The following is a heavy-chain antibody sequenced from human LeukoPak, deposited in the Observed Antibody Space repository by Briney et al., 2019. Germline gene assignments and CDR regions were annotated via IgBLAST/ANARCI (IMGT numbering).Heavy chain of an antibody. CDR2: ISWNSGSI. Sequence: GGSLRLSCAASGFTFSSYAMSWVRQAPGKGLEWVSGISWNSGSIGYADSVRGRFTISRDDAKNSLYLQMNSLRAEGTALYYCAKDKGIGEYYFDYWGQGTLVTVSS. J-gene: IGHJ4*02. V-gene: IGHV3-9*01. CDR3: AKDKGIGEYYFDY. D-gene: IGHD3-10*01. CDR1: GFTFSSYA.